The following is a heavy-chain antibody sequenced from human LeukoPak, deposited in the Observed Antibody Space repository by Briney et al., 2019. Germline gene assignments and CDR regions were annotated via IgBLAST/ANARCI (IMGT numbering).Heavy chain of an antibody. J-gene: IGHJ4*02. CDR2: INHSGST. D-gene: IGHD3-16*01. V-gene: IGHV4-34*01. CDR1: GGSFSGYY. CDR3: ARGRGSSPIIDVDY. Sequence: SETLSLTCAVYGGSFSGYYWSWIRQPPGKGLEWIGEINHSGSTNYNPSLKSRVTISVDTSKNQFSLKLSSVTAADTAVYYCARGRGSSPIIDVDYWGQGTLVTVSS.